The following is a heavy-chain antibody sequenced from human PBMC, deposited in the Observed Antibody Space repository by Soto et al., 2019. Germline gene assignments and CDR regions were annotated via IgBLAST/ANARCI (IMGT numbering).Heavy chain of an antibody. CDR3: ARHITYYGSGRFENTFDY. D-gene: IGHD3-10*01. Sequence: SETLSLTCTVSGGSISSYYWSWIRQPPGKGLEWIGYIYYSGSTNYNPSLKSRVTISVDTSKNQFSLKLSSVTAADTAVYYCARHITYYGSGRFENTFDYWGQGTLVTVSS. CDR2: IYYSGST. CDR1: GGSISSYY. J-gene: IGHJ4*02. V-gene: IGHV4-59*08.